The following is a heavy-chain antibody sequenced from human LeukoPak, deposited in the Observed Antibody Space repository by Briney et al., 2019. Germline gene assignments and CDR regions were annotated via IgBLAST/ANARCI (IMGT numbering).Heavy chain of an antibody. CDR2: ISYDGSNK. CDR1: GFTFSSYA. CDR3: ARVEGGGY. Sequence: GGSLRLSCAASGFTFSSYAMHWVRQAPGKGLEWVAVISYDGSNKYYADSVKGRFTISRDNAKNSLYLQMNSLRAEDTAVYYCARVEGGGYWGQGTLVTVSS. J-gene: IGHJ4*02. D-gene: IGHD3-16*01. V-gene: IGHV3-30-3*01.